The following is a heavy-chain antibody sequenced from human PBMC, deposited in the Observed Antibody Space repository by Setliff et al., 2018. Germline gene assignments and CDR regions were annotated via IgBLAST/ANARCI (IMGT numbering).Heavy chain of an antibody. CDR2: IYYSGST. D-gene: IGHD3-10*01. J-gene: IGHJ4*02. CDR3: ARDRTRFTMVRGVIITRAFDY. V-gene: IGHV4-4*07. CDR1: GGSISSYY. Sequence: SETLSLTCTVSGGSISSYYWSWIRQPAGKGLEWIGSIYYSGSTYYNPSLKSRVTISVDTSKNQFSLKLSSVTAADTAVYYCARDRTRFTMVRGVIITRAFDYWGQGTLVTVSS.